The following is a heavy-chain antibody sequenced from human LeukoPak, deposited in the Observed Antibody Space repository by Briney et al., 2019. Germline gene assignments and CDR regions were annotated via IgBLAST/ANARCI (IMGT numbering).Heavy chain of an antibody. J-gene: IGHJ4*02. CDR2: ISGSGGST. Sequence: GGSLRLSCAASGFTFSNAWMSWVRQAPGKGLEWVSAISGSGGSTYYADSVKGRFTISRDNSKNTLYLQMNSLRAEDTAVYYCAKLCESSTSCRFRDYWGQGTLVTVSS. V-gene: IGHV3-23*01. CDR1: GFTFSNAW. D-gene: IGHD2-2*01. CDR3: AKLCESSTSCRFRDY.